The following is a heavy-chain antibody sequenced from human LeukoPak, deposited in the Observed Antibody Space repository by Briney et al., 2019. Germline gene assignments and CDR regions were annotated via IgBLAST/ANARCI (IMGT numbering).Heavy chain of an antibody. CDR1: GGSISSSPYY. V-gene: IGHV4-39*01. CDR2: IYYSGST. Sequence: SETLSLTCTVSGGSISSSPYYWGWIRQPPGKGLEWIGSIYYSGSTYYNPSLKSRVTISVDTSKNQFSLKLSSVTAADTAVYYCARLGHYYDSSGYLNYWGQGTLVTVSS. D-gene: IGHD3-22*01. CDR3: ARLGHYYDSSGYLNY. J-gene: IGHJ4*02.